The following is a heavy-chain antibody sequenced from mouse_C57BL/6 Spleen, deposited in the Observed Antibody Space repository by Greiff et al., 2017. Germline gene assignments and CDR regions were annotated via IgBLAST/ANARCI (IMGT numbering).Heavy chain of an antibody. CDR3: ARDYYGSSHYFDY. D-gene: IGHD1-1*01. J-gene: IGHJ2*01. Sequence: EVQLVESGGGLVKPGGSLKLSCAASGFTFSSYAMSWVRQTPEKRLEWVATISDGGSYTYYPDNVKGRFTISRDNAKNNLYLHMSHLKSEDTAMYYCARDYYGSSHYFDYWGQGTTLTVSS. CDR2: ISDGGSYT. CDR1: GFTFSSYA. V-gene: IGHV5-4*01.